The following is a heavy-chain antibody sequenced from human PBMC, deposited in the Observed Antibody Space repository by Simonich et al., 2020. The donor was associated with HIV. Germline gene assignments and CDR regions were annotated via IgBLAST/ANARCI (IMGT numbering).Heavy chain of an antibody. J-gene: IGHJ1*01. V-gene: IGHV3-53*01. CDR2: IHSGVST. CDR1: GFTVSSNY. CDR3: ARAGRDGYNLHFQH. Sequence: EVQLVESGGGLIQPGGSLRLSCAASGFTVSSNYRSWVRQAPGKGLECVSVIHSGVSTYYAESVKGRFTNSSDNSKNTLYLQINSLRAEDTAVYYCARAGRDGYNLHFQHWGQGTLVTVSS. D-gene: IGHD5-12*01.